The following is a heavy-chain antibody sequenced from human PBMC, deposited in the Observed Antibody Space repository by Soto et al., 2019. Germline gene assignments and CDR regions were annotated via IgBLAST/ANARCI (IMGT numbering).Heavy chain of an antibody. CDR1: SNNAA. V-gene: IGHV6-1*01. Sequence: SNNAAWSCVLEYTYRGLEWLGRTDYRSRWDNYDAPSVKSRITINPDTSKNHFFLQLSSVTPEDTAVYYCARERGFLSEAFDIGGRGTVVIVSS. CDR3: ARERGFLSEAFDI. J-gene: IGHJ3*02. CDR2: TDYRSRWDN. D-gene: IGHD3-10*01.